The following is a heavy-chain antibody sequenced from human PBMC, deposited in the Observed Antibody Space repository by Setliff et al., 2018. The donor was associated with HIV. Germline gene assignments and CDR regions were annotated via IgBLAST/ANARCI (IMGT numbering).Heavy chain of an antibody. D-gene: IGHD3-9*01. V-gene: IGHV4-59*08. CDR2: IYYSGST. CDR1: GGSISSYY. CDR3: ARGVRGYGEIRYFFYYYYMDV. J-gene: IGHJ6*03. Sequence: SETLSLTCTVSGGSISSYYWSWIRQLPGKGLEWIGYIYYSGSTNYDPSLKSRVTISVDTSKNQFSLKLSSVTAADTAVYYCARGVRGYGEIRYFFYYYYMDVWGKGTTVTVSS.